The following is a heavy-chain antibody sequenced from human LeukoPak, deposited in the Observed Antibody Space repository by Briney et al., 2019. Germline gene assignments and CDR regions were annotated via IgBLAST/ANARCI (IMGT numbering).Heavy chain of an antibody. CDR3: ARDRSGYDYGNWFDP. Sequence: GGSLRLSCAASGFTFSSYAMHWVRQAPGKGLEYVSAISSNGGSTYYANSVKGRFTISRDNSKNTLYPQMGSLRAEDMAVYYCARDRSGYDYGNWFDPWGQGTLVTVSS. CDR2: ISSNGGST. D-gene: IGHD5-12*01. V-gene: IGHV3-64*01. CDR1: GFTFSSYA. J-gene: IGHJ5*02.